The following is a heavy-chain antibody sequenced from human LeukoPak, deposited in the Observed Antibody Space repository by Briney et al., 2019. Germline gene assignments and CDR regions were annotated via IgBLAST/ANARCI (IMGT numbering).Heavy chain of an antibody. CDR3: ARGDGGDFWSGYRFDY. CDR2: IYTSGST. J-gene: IGHJ4*02. D-gene: IGHD3-3*01. V-gene: IGHV4-61*02. CDR1: GGSISSGSYY. Sequence: SETLSLTCTVSGGSISSGSYYWSWIRQPAGKGLEWIGRIYTSGSTNYNPSLKSRVTISVDTSKNQFSLKLSSVTAADTAVYYCARGDGGDFWSGYRFDYWGQGTLVTVSS.